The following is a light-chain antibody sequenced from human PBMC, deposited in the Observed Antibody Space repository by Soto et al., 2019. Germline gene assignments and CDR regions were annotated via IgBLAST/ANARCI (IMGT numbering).Light chain of an antibody. V-gene: IGKV4-1*01. Sequence: DIVMTQSPDSLAVSLGERATINCKSSQGVLYSSNNKNYLAWYQQKPGQPPKLLIYWASTRESGVPDRFSGSGSGTDFTLTISSLQAEDAAFYYCQQYYATQWTFGQGTKVEIK. CDR3: QQYYATQWT. CDR1: QGVLYSSNNKNY. J-gene: IGKJ1*01. CDR2: WAS.